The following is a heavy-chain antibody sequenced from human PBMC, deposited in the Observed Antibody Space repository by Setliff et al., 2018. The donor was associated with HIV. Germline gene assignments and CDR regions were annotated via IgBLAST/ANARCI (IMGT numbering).Heavy chain of an antibody. CDR2: IYHSGST. D-gene: IGHD6-13*01. Sequence: PSETLSLTCAVSGYSISSGYYWGWIRQPPGKGLEWIGSIYHSGSTYYNPSLKSRFTISRDNSKNTLYLQMNSLRAEDTAVYYCARDSRGIAAAGSRGYYYYGMDVWGQGTTVTVSS. V-gene: IGHV4-38-2*02. J-gene: IGHJ6*02. CDR1: GYSISSGYY. CDR3: ARDSRGIAAAGSRGYYYYGMDV.